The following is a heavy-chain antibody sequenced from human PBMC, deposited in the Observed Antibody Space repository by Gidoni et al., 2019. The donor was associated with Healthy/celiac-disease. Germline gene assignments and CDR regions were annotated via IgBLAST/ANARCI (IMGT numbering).Heavy chain of an antibody. CDR3: ARDGLAVCVWESYRVDY. V-gene: IGHV3-20*02. CDR1: GFPFDDSG. CDR2: INWNGGST. J-gene: IGHJ4*02. D-gene: IGHD3-16*02. Sequence: EVQLVESGGGVVRPGGSLRLSFAASGFPFDDSGMSWVRQAPGKGLEWVSGINWNGGSTGYADSVKGRFTISRDNAKNSLYLQMNSLRAEDTALYHCARDGLAVCVWESYRVDYWGQGTLVTVSS.